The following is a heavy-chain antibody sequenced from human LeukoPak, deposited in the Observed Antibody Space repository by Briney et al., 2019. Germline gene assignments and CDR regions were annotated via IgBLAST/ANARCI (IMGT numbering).Heavy chain of an antibody. V-gene: IGHV3-74*01. CDR1: GFAFNDYW. Sequence: GGSLRLSCAASGFAFNDYWMNWVRQVPGKGLMWVARVNSDGTRTTYADPVKGRFTVSRDGAKNTLYLQMNSLRAEDTAVYYCSRDRSRWSIAPHADLLGPRATVTVSS. D-gene: IGHD2-8*01. CDR3: SRDRSRWSIAPHADL. CDR2: VNSDGTRT. J-gene: IGHJ6*02.